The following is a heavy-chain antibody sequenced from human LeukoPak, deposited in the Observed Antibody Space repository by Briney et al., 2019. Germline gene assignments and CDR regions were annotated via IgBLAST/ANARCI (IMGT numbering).Heavy chain of an antibody. V-gene: IGHV1-69*05. CDR2: IIPIFGTA. D-gene: IGHD4-17*01. CDR3: AGRYGDYVDY. CDR1: GGTFSSYA. Sequence: EASVKVSCKASGGTFSSYAISWVRQAPGQGLEWMGRIIPIFGTANYAQKFQGRVTITTDESTSTAYMELSSLRSEDTAVYYCAGRYGDYVDYWGQGTLVTVSS. J-gene: IGHJ4*02.